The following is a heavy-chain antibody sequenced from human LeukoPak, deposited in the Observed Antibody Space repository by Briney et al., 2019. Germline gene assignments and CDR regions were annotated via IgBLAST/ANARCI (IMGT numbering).Heavy chain of an antibody. V-gene: IGHV3-23*01. CDR2: ISGSGGST. J-gene: IGHJ4*02. D-gene: IGHD3-9*01. CDR1: GFTFSSYA. Sequence: GGSLRLSCAASGFTFSSYAMSWVRQAPGKGLEWVSAISGSGGSTYYADSMKGRFTISRDNSKNTLYLQMNSLRAEDTAVYYCAKPFEVYYDILTGFGYYFDYWGQGTLVTVSS. CDR3: AKPFEVYYDILTGFGYYFDY.